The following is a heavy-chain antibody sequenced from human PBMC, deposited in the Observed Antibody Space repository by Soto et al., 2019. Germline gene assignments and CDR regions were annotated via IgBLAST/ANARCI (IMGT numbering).Heavy chain of an antibody. CDR2: IYSGGYT. Sequence: EVQLVESGGGLIQPGGSLRLSCAVSGFTVSNNYMSWVRQAPGKGLEGVSVIYSGGYTAYGDSVKGRFTISRDNSKNTQFLKKKTLGAAAPAVYSCAAGRGGGGYWGQGTLVTVSS. CDR3: AAGRGGGGY. J-gene: IGHJ4*02. V-gene: IGHV3-53*01. CDR1: GFTVSNNY. D-gene: IGHD3-10*01.